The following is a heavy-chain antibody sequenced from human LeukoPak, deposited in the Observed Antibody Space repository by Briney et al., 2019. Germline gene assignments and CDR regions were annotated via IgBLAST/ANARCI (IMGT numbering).Heavy chain of an antibody. CDR2: ISSSSSYI. J-gene: IGHJ4*02. D-gene: IGHD5-18*01. CDR3: AREWVGYSYGATCFDY. CDR1: GFTFSSYS. V-gene: IGHV3-21*01. Sequence: GGSLRLSCAASGFTFSSYSMNWVRQAPGKGLEWVSSISSSSSYIYYADSVKGRFTISRDNAKNSLYLQMNSLRAEDTAVYYCAREWVGYSYGATCFDYWGQGTLVTVSS.